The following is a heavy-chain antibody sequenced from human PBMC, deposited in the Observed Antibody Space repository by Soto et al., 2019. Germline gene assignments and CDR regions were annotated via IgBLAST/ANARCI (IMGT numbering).Heavy chain of an antibody. CDR3: ARRMGFGLDSSRKYGMDV. V-gene: IGHV3-33*01. J-gene: IGHJ6*02. D-gene: IGHD6-13*01. CDR2: IWYDGSNK. CDR1: GFTFSSYG. Sequence: QVQLVESGGGVVQPGRSLRLSCAASGFTFSSYGMHWVRQAPGKGLEWVAVIWYDGSNKYYADSAKGRFTISRDNSKNTLYLQMNSLRAEDTAVYYCARRMGFGLDSSRKYGMDVWGQGTTVTVSS.